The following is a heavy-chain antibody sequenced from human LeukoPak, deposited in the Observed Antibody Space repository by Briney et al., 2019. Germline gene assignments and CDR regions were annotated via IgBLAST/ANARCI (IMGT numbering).Heavy chain of an antibody. CDR1: GGSISSGGYY. J-gene: IGHJ6*02. D-gene: IGHD1-26*01. Sequence: PSETLSLTCTVSGGSISSGGYYWSWIRQHPGKGLEWIGYIYYSGSTYYNPSLKSRVTISVDTSKNQFSLKLSSVTAADTAVYYCARHKDEYSGSYGRVDYYYYYYGMDVWGQGTTVTVSS. CDR2: IYYSGST. CDR3: ARHKDEYSGSYGRVDYYYYYYGMDV. V-gene: IGHV4-39*01.